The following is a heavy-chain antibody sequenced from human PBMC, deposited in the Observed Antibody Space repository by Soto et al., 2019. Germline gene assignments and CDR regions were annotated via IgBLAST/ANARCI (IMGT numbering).Heavy chain of an antibody. Sequence: QVQLVESGGGVVQPGRSLRLSCAASGFTFSSYGMHWVRQAPGKGLEWVAVIRYDGSNKYYADSVKGRFTISRDNSKNTLYLQMNSLRAEDTAVYYCARRWGYDAFDIWGQGTMVTVSS. V-gene: IGHV3-33*01. D-gene: IGHD3-16*01. J-gene: IGHJ3*02. CDR2: IRYDGSNK. CDR1: GFTFSSYG. CDR3: ARRWGYDAFDI.